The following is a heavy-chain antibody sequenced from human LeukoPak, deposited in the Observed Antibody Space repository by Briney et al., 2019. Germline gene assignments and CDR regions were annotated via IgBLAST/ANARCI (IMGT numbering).Heavy chain of an antibody. CDR1: GFMFSSYA. CDR3: AKAPRAAAGTYNGMDV. CDR2: IKQDGSEK. J-gene: IGHJ6*02. Sequence: GRSLRLPCAASGFMFSSYAMHWVRQAPGKGLEWVANIKQDGSEKYYVDSVKGRFTISRDNSKNTLYLQMNSLRAEDTAVYYCAKAPRAAAGTYNGMDVWGQGTTVTVSS. D-gene: IGHD6-13*01. V-gene: IGHV3-7*03.